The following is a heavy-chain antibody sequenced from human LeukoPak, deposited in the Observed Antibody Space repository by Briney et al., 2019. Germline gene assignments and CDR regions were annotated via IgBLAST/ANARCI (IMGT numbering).Heavy chain of an antibody. CDR3: ARGAGIVATMAYYYYYYMDV. D-gene: IGHD5-12*01. CDR2: MNPNSGNT. Sequence: ASVKVSCKASGYTFTSYDINWVRQATGQGLEWMGWMNPNSGNTGYAQKFQGRVTMTRDTSISTAYMELSRLRSDDMAVYYCARGAGIVATMAYYYYYYMDVWGKGTTVTISS. J-gene: IGHJ6*03. V-gene: IGHV1-8*02. CDR1: GYTFTSYD.